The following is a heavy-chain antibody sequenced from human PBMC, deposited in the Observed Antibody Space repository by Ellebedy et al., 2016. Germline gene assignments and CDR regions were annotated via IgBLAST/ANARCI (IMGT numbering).Heavy chain of an antibody. CDR3: ARDYYDSSGYYYAEAADWFDP. Sequence: SVKVSCXASGGTFSSYAISWVRQAPGQGLEWMGGIITIFGTANYAQKFQGRVTITADESTSTVYMELSSLRSEDTAVYYCARDYYDSSGYYYAEAADWFDPWGQGTLVTVSS. D-gene: IGHD3-22*01. J-gene: IGHJ5*02. CDR1: GGTFSSYA. CDR2: IITIFGTA. V-gene: IGHV1-69*13.